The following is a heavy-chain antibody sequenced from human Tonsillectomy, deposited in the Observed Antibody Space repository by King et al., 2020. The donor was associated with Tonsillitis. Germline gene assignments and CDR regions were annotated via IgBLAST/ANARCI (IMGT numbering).Heavy chain of an antibody. CDR3: AKRPKYYDYVWGSYRSXYYCAS. D-gene: IGHD3-16*02. CDR2: IYSGGSST. CDR1: GFTFSSYA. J-gene: IGHJ5*02. V-gene: IGHV3-23*03. Sequence: VQLVESGGGLVQPGGSLRLSCAASGFTFSSYAMSWVRQAPGKGLEWVSVIYSGGSSTYYADSVKGRFTISRDNSKTTLYLQMNSLRAEDTAVYYCAKRPKYYDYVWGSYRSXYYCASWGQXTLVTVSS.